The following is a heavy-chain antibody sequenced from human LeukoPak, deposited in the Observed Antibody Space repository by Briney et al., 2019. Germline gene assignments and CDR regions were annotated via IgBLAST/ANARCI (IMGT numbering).Heavy chain of an antibody. D-gene: IGHD3-16*02. J-gene: IGHJ4*02. V-gene: IGHV1-2*04. CDR2: INPNSGGT. CDR3: ARGGYVWGSYRQPYDY. CDR1: GYTFTGYY. Sequence: ASVNVSCKASGYTFTGYYMHWVRQAPGQGLEWMGRINPNSGGTNYAQKFQGWVTMTRDTSISTAYMELSRLRSDDTAVYYCARGGYVWGSYRQPYDYWGQGTLVTVSS.